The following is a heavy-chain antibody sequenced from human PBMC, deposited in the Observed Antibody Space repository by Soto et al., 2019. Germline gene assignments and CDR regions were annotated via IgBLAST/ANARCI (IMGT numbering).Heavy chain of an antibody. CDR1: GYTFTSYG. Sequence: ASVKVSCKASGYTFTSYGISWVRQAPGQGLEWMGWIIPIFGTANYAQKFQGRVTITADESTSTAYMELSSLRSEDTAVYYCAREEYSSSSLFDYWGQGTLVTVSS. V-gene: IGHV1-69*13. CDR2: IIPIFGTA. CDR3: AREEYSSSSLFDY. D-gene: IGHD6-6*01. J-gene: IGHJ4*02.